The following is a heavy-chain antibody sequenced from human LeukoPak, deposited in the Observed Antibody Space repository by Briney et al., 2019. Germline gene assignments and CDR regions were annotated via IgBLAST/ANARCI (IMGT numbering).Heavy chain of an antibody. D-gene: IGHD3-10*01. CDR2: INHSGST. CDR3: ARSWFGEYGTNGWFDP. J-gene: IGHJ5*02. V-gene: IGHV4-34*01. CDR1: GGSFSGYY. Sequence: SETLSLTCAVYGGSFSGYYWSWIRQPPGKGLEWIGEINHSGSTNYNPSLKSRVTISVDTSKNQFSLKLSSVTAADTAVYYCARSWFGEYGTNGWFDPWGQGTLVTVSS.